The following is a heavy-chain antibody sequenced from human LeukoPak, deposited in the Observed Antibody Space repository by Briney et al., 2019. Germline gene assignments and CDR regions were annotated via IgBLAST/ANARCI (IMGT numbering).Heavy chain of an antibody. D-gene: IGHD1-14*01. CDR2: IYYSGST. V-gene: IGHV4-59*12. CDR1: GGSISSYY. CDR3: AREPNRSPFDY. J-gene: IGHJ4*02. Sequence: SETLSLTCTVSGGSISSYYWSWIRQPPGKGLEWIGYIYYSGSTNYNPSLKSRVTISVDTSKNQFSLKLSSVTAADTAVYYCAREPNRSPFDYWGQGTLVTVSS.